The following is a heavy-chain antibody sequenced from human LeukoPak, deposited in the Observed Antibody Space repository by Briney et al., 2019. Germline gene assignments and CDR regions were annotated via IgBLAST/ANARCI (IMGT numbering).Heavy chain of an antibody. V-gene: IGHV3-21*01. J-gene: IGHJ3*02. CDR2: ISSGSSYT. Sequence: PGGSLRLSCAASGFTFSSYSMNWVRQAPGKGLEWVSSISSGSSYTYYGDSVKGRFTISRDNTKKSLYLQMNSLRAEDTAVYYCARDDQGSSWYLGHSDAFDIWAKGQWSPSLQ. CDR3: ARDDQGSSWYLGHSDAFDI. CDR1: GFTFSSYS. D-gene: IGHD6-13*01.